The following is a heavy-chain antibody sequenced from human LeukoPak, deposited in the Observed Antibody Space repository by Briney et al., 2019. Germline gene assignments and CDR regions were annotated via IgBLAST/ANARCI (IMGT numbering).Heavy chain of an antibody. CDR3: ARKGYDFWSGSMGSFDI. J-gene: IGHJ3*02. Sequence: SETLSLTCSVSGGSISGYYWTWIRQPAGKGLEWIGRVYTSGSTYYNPSLKSRVTISVDTSKNQFSLKLSSVTAADTAVYYCARKGYDFWSGSMGSFDIWGQGTMVTVSS. CDR2: VYTSGST. D-gene: IGHD3-3*01. V-gene: IGHV4-4*07. CDR1: GGSISGYY.